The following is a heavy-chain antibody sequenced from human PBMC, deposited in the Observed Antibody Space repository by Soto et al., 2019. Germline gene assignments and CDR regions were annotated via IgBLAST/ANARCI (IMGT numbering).Heavy chain of an antibody. CDR3: ARAFQLGYSRAPFDS. CDR1: GFDFSMSG. J-gene: IGHJ5*01. CDR2: IWNSGSPQ. Sequence: QVHVVESGGGVVQPGRSLRLSCAAPGFDFSMSGMHWVRQAPGKGMEWMALIWNSGSPQYYGDSVKGRFTISRDNSKNMVFLQMSSLRAEDTGVYYCARAFQLGYSRAPFDSWGQGALVTVSS. V-gene: IGHV3-33*01. D-gene: IGHD5-12*01.